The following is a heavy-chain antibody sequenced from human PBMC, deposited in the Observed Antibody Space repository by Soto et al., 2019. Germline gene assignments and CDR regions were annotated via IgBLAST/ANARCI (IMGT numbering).Heavy chain of an antibody. J-gene: IGHJ3*01. D-gene: IGHD3-16*01. V-gene: IGHV3-74*01. Sequence: EVQVVESGGGLVQPGESLRLSCAASGFPFTPFWMHWVRQAPGKGLVWLSHINSDGSTKVYADSVKGRFTISRDNAKNTLYLQMHSLKAEATAVYYCVRDRGSPDSFNVWGRGTMVTVSS. CDR1: GFPFTPFW. CDR2: INSDGSTK. CDR3: VRDRGSPDSFNV.